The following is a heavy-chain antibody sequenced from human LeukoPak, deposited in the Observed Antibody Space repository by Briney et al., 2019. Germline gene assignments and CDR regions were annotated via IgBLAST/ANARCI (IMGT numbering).Heavy chain of an antibody. CDR2: TVSRGTT. CDR1: GFTFTSDA. J-gene: IGHJ5*02. D-gene: IGHD6-19*01. V-gene: IGHV3-23*01. CDR3: AKCSTSAYTTGWCNWIDH. Sequence: GGSLRLSCVASGFTFTSDAMNWVRQAPGKGLEWVSSTVSRGTTQYADSVKGRFTVSRDTSKNTLYLQMNSLRADDAAVYYCAKCSTSAYTTGWCNWIDHWGQGTLLTVSS.